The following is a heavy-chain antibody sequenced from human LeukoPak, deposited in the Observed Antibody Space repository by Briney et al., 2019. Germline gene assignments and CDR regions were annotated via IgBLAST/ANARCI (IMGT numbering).Heavy chain of an antibody. D-gene: IGHD5-24*01. CDR2: IYPADSDT. CDR1: GYSFTSYW. J-gene: IGHJ4*02. V-gene: IGHV5-51*01. CDR3: ARRRDGYNYAFDQ. Sequence: GESLKISCKGSGYSFTSYWIGWVRQMPGKGPEWMGFIYPADSDTRYSPSFQGQVAISADKSITTAYLQWSSLKASDTAMYYCARRRDGYNYAFDQWGQGTLVTVSS.